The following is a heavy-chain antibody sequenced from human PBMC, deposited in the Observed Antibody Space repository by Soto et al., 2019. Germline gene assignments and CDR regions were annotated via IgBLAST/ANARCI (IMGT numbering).Heavy chain of an antibody. CDR3: AREIYDSSGSHDV. CDR1: GGTFSSYA. J-gene: IGHJ3*01. V-gene: IGHV1-69*13. D-gene: IGHD3-22*01. CDR2: IIPIFGTA. Sequence: GASVKVSCKASGGTFSSYAISWVRQAHGQGLEWMGGIIPIFGTANYAQKFQGRVTITADESTSTAYMELSSLRSEDTAVYYCAREIYDSSGSHDVWGQGTMVTVSS.